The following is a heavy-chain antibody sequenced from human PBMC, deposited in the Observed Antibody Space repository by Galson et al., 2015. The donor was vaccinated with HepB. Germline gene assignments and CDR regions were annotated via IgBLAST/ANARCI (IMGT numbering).Heavy chain of an antibody. CDR3: ARDGYYYDSSGYYGAFDI. CDR1: GFTFSSYS. J-gene: IGHJ3*02. Sequence: SLRLSCAASGFTFSSYSMNWVRQAPGKGLEWVSSISSSSSYIYYADSVKGRFTISRDNAKNSLYLQMNSLRAEDTAVYYCARDGYYYDSSGYYGAFDIWGQGTMVTVSS. CDR2: ISSSSSYI. V-gene: IGHV3-21*01. D-gene: IGHD3-22*01.